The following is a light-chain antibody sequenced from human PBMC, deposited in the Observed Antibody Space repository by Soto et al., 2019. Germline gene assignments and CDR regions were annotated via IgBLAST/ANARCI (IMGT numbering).Light chain of an antibody. CDR2: WAR. Sequence: QSVLTQPASVSGAPGQSISISCTGTSSDVEGDNYVSWDQQHPGKAPKLMIYWARNRPSAVSNRCCGSKSGNTASLTISGLQAEDAADYSCSSYTSSNFSVFAPEPKV. J-gene: IGLJ1*01. CDR1: SSDVEGDNY. CDR3: SSYTSSNFSV. V-gene: IGLV2-14*01.